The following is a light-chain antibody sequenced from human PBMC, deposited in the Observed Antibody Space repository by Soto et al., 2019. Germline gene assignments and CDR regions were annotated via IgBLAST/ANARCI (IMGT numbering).Light chain of an antibody. V-gene: IGLV1-40*01. CDR1: SSNIGAGYD. CDR2: GNN. Sequence: QSVLTQPPSVSGAPGQRVTISCTGSSSNIGAGYDVRWYQQLRGTAPKLLIYGNNNRPSGVPDRFSGSKSGASASLAITGLQAEDEADYYCQSYDSSPSVVAFGGGTKVTVL. J-gene: IGLJ2*01. CDR3: QSYDSSPSVVA.